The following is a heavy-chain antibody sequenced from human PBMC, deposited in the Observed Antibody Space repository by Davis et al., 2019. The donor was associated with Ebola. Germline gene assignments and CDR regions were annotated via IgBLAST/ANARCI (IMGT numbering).Heavy chain of an antibody. CDR2: VFHSGNT. CDR1: GDSIVSGIYY. V-gene: IGHV4-39*01. CDR3: ARHVAIMTPENSYFDV. D-gene: IGHD3-16*01. J-gene: IGHJ4*02. Sequence: SETLSLTCSVSGDSIVSGIYYWAWLRQPPGKGLEWIATVFHSGNTYFSPSLKSRVSLSADSSANKFFLKLTSLTASDTAVYYCARHVAIMTPENSYFDVWGQGFPVSVSS.